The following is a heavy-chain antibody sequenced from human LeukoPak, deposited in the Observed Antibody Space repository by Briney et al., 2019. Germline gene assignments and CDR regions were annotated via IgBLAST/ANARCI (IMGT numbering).Heavy chain of an antibody. Sequence: PSETLSLTCTVSGGSINSYYWSWIRQPAGKGLEWIGRIYTSGSTNYNPSLKSRVTMSIDTSKNQFSLKLSSVTAADTAVYYCAGVGYTYGYYDYWGQGTLVTVSS. CDR2: IYTSGST. V-gene: IGHV4-4*07. CDR1: GGSINSYY. D-gene: IGHD5-18*01. J-gene: IGHJ4*02. CDR3: AGVGYTYGYYDY.